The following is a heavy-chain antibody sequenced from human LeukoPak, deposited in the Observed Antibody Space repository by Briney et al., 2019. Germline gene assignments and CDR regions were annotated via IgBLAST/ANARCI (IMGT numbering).Heavy chain of an antibody. Sequence: ASVKVSCKASGYTFTSNYIHWVRQAPGQGLEWMGGIIPIFGTANYAQKFQGRVTITADESTSTAYMELSSLRSEDTAVYYCARGRYCGGDCYSSFDYWGQGTLVTVSS. J-gene: IGHJ4*02. CDR3: ARGRYCGGDCYSSFDY. CDR2: IIPIFGTA. CDR1: GYTFTSNY. V-gene: IGHV1-69*13. D-gene: IGHD2-21*02.